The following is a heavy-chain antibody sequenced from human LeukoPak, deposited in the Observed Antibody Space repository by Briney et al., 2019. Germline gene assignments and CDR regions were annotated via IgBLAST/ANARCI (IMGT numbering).Heavy chain of an antibody. V-gene: IGHV4-34*01. CDR1: GGSFSGYY. CDR2: INHSGST. CDR3: ARVGITMVRGVKRLPFDY. J-gene: IGHJ4*02. D-gene: IGHD3-10*01. Sequence: SETLSLTCAVYGGSFSGYYWSWIRQPPGKGLEWIGEINHSGSTNYNPSLKSRVTISVDTSKNQFSLKLSSVTAADTAMYYCARVGITMVRGVKRLPFDYWGQGTLVTVSS.